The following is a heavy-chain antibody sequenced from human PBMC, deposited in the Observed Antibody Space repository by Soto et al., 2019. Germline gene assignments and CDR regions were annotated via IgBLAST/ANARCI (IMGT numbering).Heavy chain of an antibody. CDR2: IWYDGSNE. D-gene: IGHD4-17*01. CDR1: GFTFSSYG. V-gene: IGHV3-33*08. Sequence: PGGSLRLSCAASGFTFSSYGMHWVRLAPGKGLEWVAAIWYDGSNEYYRDSVKGRFTVSRDNSKNTLYLQMNSLRVEDTAVYYCARDRGYGDYEGMDVWGQGTTVTVSS. CDR3: ARDRGYGDYEGMDV. J-gene: IGHJ6*01.